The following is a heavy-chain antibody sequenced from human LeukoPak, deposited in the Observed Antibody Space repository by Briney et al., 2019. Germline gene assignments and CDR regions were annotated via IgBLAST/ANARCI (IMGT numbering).Heavy chain of an antibody. CDR2: INHSGST. Sequence: TSETLSLTCAVYGGSFSGYYWSWIRLPPGKGLEWIGEINHSGSTNYNPSLKSRVTISVDTSKNQFSLKLSSVTAADTAVYYCARGSRGGYSYGLNWFDPWGQGTLVTVSS. D-gene: IGHD5-18*01. CDR1: GGSFSGYY. CDR3: ARGSRGGYSYGLNWFDP. V-gene: IGHV4-34*01. J-gene: IGHJ5*02.